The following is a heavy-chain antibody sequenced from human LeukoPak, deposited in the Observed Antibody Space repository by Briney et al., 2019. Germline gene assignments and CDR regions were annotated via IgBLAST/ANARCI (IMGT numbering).Heavy chain of an antibody. CDR1: GXTFTSYA. J-gene: IGHJ4*02. CDR3: AKDGQKSDYYDSSGYLYFDY. V-gene: IGHV3-23*01. D-gene: IGHD3-22*01. Sequence: GGSLRLSCAASGXTFTSYAMSWVRQAPGKGLEWVSEISGSGGSTYYADSVKGRFTISRDNSKTTVYLQMNSLRAEDTAVYYCAKDGQKSDYYDSSGYLYFDYWGQGTLVTVSS. CDR2: ISGSGGST.